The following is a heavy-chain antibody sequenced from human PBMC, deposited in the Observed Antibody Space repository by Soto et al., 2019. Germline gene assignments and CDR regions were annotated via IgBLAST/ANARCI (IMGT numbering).Heavy chain of an antibody. Sequence: GGSLRLSCAASGFIFSDYAMTWVRQAPGKGLEWVSAISGSGGKTYYADSVKGRFTISRDSSQNMMSLQMSGLRAEDTAIYYSVKGMNYYYYYMDVWGNGTTVTVSS. CDR1: GFIFSDYA. CDR3: VKGMNYYYYYMDV. J-gene: IGHJ6*03. V-gene: IGHV3-23*01. CDR2: ISGSGGKT.